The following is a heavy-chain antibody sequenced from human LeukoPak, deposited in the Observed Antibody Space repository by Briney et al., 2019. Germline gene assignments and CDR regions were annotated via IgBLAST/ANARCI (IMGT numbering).Heavy chain of an antibody. CDR2: ISSNGGST. CDR3: ARGGVDYYGSGTYYLMYYFDY. Sequence: SGGSLRLSCAASGFTFNSYAMHWVRQAPGKGLEYVSAISSNGGSTYYANSVKGRFTISRDNSKNTLFLQMNSLRAEDTAVYFCARGGVDYYGSGTYYLMYYFDYWGQGALVTVSS. J-gene: IGHJ4*02. CDR1: GFTFNSYA. D-gene: IGHD3-10*01. V-gene: IGHV3-64*01.